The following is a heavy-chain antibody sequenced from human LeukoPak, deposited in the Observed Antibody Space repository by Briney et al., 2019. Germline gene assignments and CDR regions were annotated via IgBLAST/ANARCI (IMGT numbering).Heavy chain of an antibody. CDR3: ARERGSGSYYEFDY. D-gene: IGHD3-10*01. CDR1: GFTFSSYG. J-gene: IGHJ4*02. Sequence: GGSLRLSCAASGFTFSSYGMGWVRQAPGKGLEWVSAISGSGGSTYYADSVKGRFTISRDNAKNSLYLQMNSLRAEDTAVYYCARERGSGSYYEFDYWGQGTLVTVSS. CDR2: ISGSGGST. V-gene: IGHV3-23*01.